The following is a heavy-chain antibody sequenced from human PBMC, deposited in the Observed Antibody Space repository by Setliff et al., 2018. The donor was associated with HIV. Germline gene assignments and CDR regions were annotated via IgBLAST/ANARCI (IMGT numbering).Heavy chain of an antibody. CDR2: IDHFGSEE. D-gene: IGHD2-15*01. Sequence: PGGSLRLSCAASGFSFSRYWMSWVRQAPGKGLEWVASIDHFGSEENYVDSVKGRFTISRDNTKNSPHLQLDSLSAEDTATYYCARGRGDCSSGSCYGPYYMDVWGKGTTVTVS. V-gene: IGHV3-7*02. CDR1: GFSFSRYW. CDR3: ARGRGDCSSGSCYGPYYMDV. J-gene: IGHJ6*03.